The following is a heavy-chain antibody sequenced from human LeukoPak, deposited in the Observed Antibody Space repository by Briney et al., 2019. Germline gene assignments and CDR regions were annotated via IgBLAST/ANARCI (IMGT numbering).Heavy chain of an antibody. CDR1: GYTFTGYY. D-gene: IGHD3-9*01. Sequence: GASVKVSCKASGYTFTGYYMHWVRQAPGQGLEWMGWINPNSGGTNYAQKFQGRVTMTRDTSISTAYMELSRLRSDDTAVYYCAREALTGYYGDYYYYMDVWGKGTTVTISS. V-gene: IGHV1-2*02. J-gene: IGHJ6*03. CDR3: AREALTGYYGDYYYYMDV. CDR2: INPNSGGT.